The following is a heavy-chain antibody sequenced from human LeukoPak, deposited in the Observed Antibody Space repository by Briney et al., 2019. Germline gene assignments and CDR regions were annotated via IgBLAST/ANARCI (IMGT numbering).Heavy chain of an antibody. CDR2: LAGDGVNI. Sequence: PGGSLRLSCAASGFTFSIYGMHWVRQAPGKGLEWVALLAGDGVNIFYADSVKGRFTISRDNSKNTLYLQMNSLRPEDTAVYYCAKAAVYSNRWTPLDDWGQGTLVTVSS. CDR1: GFTFSIYG. D-gene: IGHD2/OR15-2a*01. J-gene: IGHJ4*02. V-gene: IGHV3-30*18. CDR3: AKAAVYSNRWTPLDD.